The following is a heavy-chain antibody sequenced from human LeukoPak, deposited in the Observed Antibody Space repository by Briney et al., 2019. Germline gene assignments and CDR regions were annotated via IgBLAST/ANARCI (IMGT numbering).Heavy chain of an antibody. CDR2: MSSSGSTI. CDR1: GFTFSSYS. V-gene: IGHV3-48*01. CDR3: ARDLGFSY. J-gene: IGHJ4*02. Sequence: GGSLSLSCAASGFTFSSYSMNWVRQAPGKGVEWISYMSSSGSTIYYADSVKGRFNIYRDNAKNSLYLQMNSLRAEDTAVYYCARDLGFSYWGQGTLVTVSS.